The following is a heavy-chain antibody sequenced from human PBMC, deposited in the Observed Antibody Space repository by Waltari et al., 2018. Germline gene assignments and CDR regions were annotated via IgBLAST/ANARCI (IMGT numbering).Heavy chain of an antibody. CDR3: ARDRGRGLYLDS. D-gene: IGHD2-15*01. CDR1: GDSMSSTDV. Sequence: QLQLQESGPGLVKPSGTLSLTCGVSGDSMSSTDVWNWVRQPPGKGREWIGQVRRSGRTNYNPSFASRVTVAMDTYNNHFSLRLTSATAADTAVYFCARDRGRGLYLDSWGPGILVTVSP. J-gene: IGHJ4*02. V-gene: IGHV4-4*02. CDR2: VRRSGRT.